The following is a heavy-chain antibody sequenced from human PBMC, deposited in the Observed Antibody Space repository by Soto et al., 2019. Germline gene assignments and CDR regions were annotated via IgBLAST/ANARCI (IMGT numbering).Heavy chain of an antibody. J-gene: IGHJ4*02. CDR3: ATDPGEGYLV. CDR1: GGSFSNYV. V-gene: IGHV1-69*01. CDR2: IIPIFGTE. D-gene: IGHD2-21*01. Sequence: QVQLVQSGAEVKKPGSSVKVSCKSSGGSFSNYVIWLRQAPGQGLEWMGGIIPIFGTESYSQRFQGRGTITAEESATTVYLELSSLRFDRTAAYYCATDPGEGYLVWGQGTRVSVS.